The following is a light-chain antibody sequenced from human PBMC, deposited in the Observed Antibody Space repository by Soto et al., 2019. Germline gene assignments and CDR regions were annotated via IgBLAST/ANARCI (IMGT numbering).Light chain of an antibody. V-gene: IGKV1-12*01. J-gene: IGKJ4*01. CDR1: QGISSW. CDR3: QQYGSSPLT. Sequence: DIQMTQSPSSVSASVGDIVTSACRASQGISSWLAWYQQKPGTAPKLLIYAASSLQSGVPSRFSGSGFGTDFTLTISRLEPEDFAVYYCQQYGSSPLTFGGGTKVDIK. CDR2: AAS.